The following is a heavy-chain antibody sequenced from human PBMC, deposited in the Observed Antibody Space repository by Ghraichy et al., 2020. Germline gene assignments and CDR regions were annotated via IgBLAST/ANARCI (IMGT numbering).Heavy chain of an antibody. V-gene: IGHV4-59*01. CDR1: GGSISSYY. CDR3: ARERAEGRETPGNSGYDEDAIPTNLLEH. J-gene: IGHJ1*01. CDR2: IYSSGRT. Sequence: SETLSLTCTVSGGSISSYYWSWIRQPPGKGLEWIGYIYSSGRTNYNPSHKSRVTISVDTSTNQFSLKLRSVTAADTAVYYCARERAEGRETPGNSGYDEDAIPTNLLEHWGHGTRVTISS. D-gene: IGHD5-12*01.